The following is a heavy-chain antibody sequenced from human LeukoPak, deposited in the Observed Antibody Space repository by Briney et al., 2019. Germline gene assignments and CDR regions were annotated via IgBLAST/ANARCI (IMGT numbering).Heavy chain of an antibody. Sequence: PGGSLRLSCAASGFTFSSYSMNWVRQAPGKGLEWVSSISSSSSYIYYADSVKGRFTISRDNAKNSLYLQMNSLRAEDTAVYYCARQPEYCSGGSCYHNDYWGQGTLVTVSS. CDR2: ISSSSSYI. CDR1: GFTFSSYS. CDR3: ARQPEYCSGGSCYHNDY. J-gene: IGHJ4*02. D-gene: IGHD2-15*01. V-gene: IGHV3-21*01.